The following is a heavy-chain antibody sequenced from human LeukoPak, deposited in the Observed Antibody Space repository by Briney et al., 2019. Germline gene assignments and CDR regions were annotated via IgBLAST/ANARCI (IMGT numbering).Heavy chain of an antibody. CDR1: GGSITTYY. V-gene: IGHV4-59*08. J-gene: IGHJ2*01. D-gene: IGHD4-17*01. CDR2: IYYSGST. CDR3: ARRTPYGDRNWYFDL. Sequence: PSETLSLTCALSGGSITTYYWNWIRQSPGKGLEWIGYIYYSGSTNYNPSLKSRVTISVDTSKNQFSLKLSSVTAADTAVYYCARRTPYGDRNWYFDLWGRGTLVTVSS.